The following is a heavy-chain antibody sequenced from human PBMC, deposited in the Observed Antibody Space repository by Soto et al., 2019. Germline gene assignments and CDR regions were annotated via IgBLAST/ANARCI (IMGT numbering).Heavy chain of an antibody. CDR2: IYPDDSDA. CDR3: ARLLNSATVTDPDY. V-gene: IGHV5-51*01. Sequence: PGESLKISCKASGYSFTSYWIAWVRQMPGKGPEWTGVIYPDDSDARYSPSFQGQVTISADKSISTAYMQWSSLKASDTAMYYCARLLNSATVTDPDYWGQGTLVTVSS. CDR1: GYSFTSYW. J-gene: IGHJ4*02. D-gene: IGHD5-18*01.